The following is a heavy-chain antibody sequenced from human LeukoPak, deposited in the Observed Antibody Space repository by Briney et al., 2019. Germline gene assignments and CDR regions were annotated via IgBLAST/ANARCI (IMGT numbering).Heavy chain of an antibody. Sequence: GGSLRLSCAASEFTFSTYSMNWVRQAPGKGLEWVSSIGSSTRYIYYADSVKGRFTISRDNSKNTLYLQMNSLRPEDTAVYYCAKARYYFDYWGQGTLVTVSS. CDR3: AKARYYFDY. J-gene: IGHJ4*02. V-gene: IGHV3-21*01. CDR2: IGSSTRYI. CDR1: EFTFSTYS.